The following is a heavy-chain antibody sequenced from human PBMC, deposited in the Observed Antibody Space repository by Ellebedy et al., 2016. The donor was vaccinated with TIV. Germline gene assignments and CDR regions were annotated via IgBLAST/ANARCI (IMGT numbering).Heavy chain of an antibody. CDR1: GGSISSSGYY. D-gene: IGHD3-3*01. V-gene: IGHV4-39*01. CDR2: IYYSGRT. CDR3: ATREWQDPMDV. Sequence: SETLSLXXTVSGGSISSSGYYWGWIRQPPGKGLEWIGSIYYSGRTHYNPSLKSRVTISVDTSKNQFSLRLSSVTAADTAVYYCATREWQDPMDVWGQGTTVTVSS. J-gene: IGHJ6*02.